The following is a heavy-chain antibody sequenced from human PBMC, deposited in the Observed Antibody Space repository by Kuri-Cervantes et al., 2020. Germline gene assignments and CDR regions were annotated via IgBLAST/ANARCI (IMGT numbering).Heavy chain of an antibody. CDR2: IYSGGST. CDR3: ARDLGQLWVS. V-gene: IGHV3-53*01. J-gene: IGHJ4*02. Sequence: GGSLRLSCVASGFTVSSSYMTWVRQAPEKGLEWVSVIYSGGSTYYADSVKGQFTMSRDNSKNTVYLQMNSLRAEDTAVYYCARDLGQLWVSWGQGTLVTVSS. CDR1: GFTVSSSY. D-gene: IGHD5-18*01.